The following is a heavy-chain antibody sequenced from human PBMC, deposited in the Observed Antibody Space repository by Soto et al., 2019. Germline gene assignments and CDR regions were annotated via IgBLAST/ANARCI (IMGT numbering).Heavy chain of an antibody. D-gene: IGHD4-4*01. CDR3: ARSYTATTEVNWFDP. J-gene: IGHJ5*02. CDR2: IYYTGIT. Sequence: SQTLSLTCTVSGGXSNSGGYYRSWIRQHPGKGLGWIGYIYYTGITYFNPSLRSRVIISVDTSKNQFSLTMNSVSAADTAVYFCARSYTATTEVNWFDPWGQGTLVTVSS. V-gene: IGHV4-31*03. CDR1: GGXSNSGGYY.